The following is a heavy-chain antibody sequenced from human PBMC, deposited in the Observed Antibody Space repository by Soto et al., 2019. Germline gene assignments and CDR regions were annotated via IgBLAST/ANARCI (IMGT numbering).Heavy chain of an antibody. J-gene: IGHJ4*02. V-gene: IGHV3-33*01. CDR2: IWYDGSNK. CDR1: GFIFSSYG. Sequence: AGGSLRLSCAVSGFIFSSYGMHWVRQAPGKGLEWVAVIWYDGSNKNYADPVKGRFTISRDNSKNTLYLQMNSLRAEDTAVYYCARDVSGTHFDYWGQGTLVTVSS. D-gene: IGHD1-1*01. CDR3: ARDVSGTHFDY.